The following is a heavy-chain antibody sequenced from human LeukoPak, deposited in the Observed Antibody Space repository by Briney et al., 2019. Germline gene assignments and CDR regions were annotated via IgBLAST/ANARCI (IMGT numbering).Heavy chain of an antibody. V-gene: IGHV3-48*04. CDR1: GFTFSSYS. J-gene: IGHJ4*02. CDR2: ISSSSSTI. D-gene: IGHD3-3*01. CDR3: ARDLPFWY. Sequence: GGSLRLSCATSGFTFSSYSMNWVRQAPGKGLEWVSYISSSSSTIYYADSVKGRFTISRDNAKNSLYLQMNSLRAEDTAVYYCARDLPFWYWGQGTLVTVSS.